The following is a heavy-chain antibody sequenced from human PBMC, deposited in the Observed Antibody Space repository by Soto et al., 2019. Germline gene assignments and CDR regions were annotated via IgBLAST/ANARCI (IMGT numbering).Heavy chain of an antibody. V-gene: IGHV1-18*01. Sequence: QVQLVQSGPEVKKPGASVKVSCEASGYTFTTSGISWVGQAPGQGLEWMGWISTYNGDTNSAQKFQGRVTMTADTSTGTAYMELMSLKSDDTAVYYCARQGSWPYYYYGLDVWGQGTTVTVSS. CDR1: GYTFTTSG. CDR3: ARQGSWPYYYYGLDV. D-gene: IGHD1-26*01. J-gene: IGHJ6*02. CDR2: ISTYNGDT.